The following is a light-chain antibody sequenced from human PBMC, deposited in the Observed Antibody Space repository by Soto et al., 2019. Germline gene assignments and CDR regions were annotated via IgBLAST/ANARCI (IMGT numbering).Light chain of an antibody. V-gene: IGKV3-20*01. CDR1: QSVSSNY. Sequence: EIVMPQSPGTLSLSPGETATLSCRASQSVSSNYVAWFHQKPGQAPRLLIYGASSRATGVPDRFSASGSGTDFTLTISRLEPEDFAVYYCQQYGRSPFTFGPGTKVDI. CDR2: GAS. J-gene: IGKJ3*01. CDR3: QQYGRSPFT.